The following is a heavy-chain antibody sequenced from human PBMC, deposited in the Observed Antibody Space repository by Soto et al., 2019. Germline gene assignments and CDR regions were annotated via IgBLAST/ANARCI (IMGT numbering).Heavy chain of an antibody. CDR2: IIPIFGTA. J-gene: IGHJ6*02. Sequence: GASVKVSCKASGGTFSSYAISWVRQAPGQGLEWMGGIIPIFGTANYAQKFQGRVTITADKSTSTAYMELSSLRSEDTAVYYCARAAVYCSSTSCYHGHYYYYGMDVWGQGTTVTVSS. CDR1: GGTFSSYA. CDR3: ARAAVYCSSTSCYHGHYYYYGMDV. V-gene: IGHV1-69*06. D-gene: IGHD2-2*01.